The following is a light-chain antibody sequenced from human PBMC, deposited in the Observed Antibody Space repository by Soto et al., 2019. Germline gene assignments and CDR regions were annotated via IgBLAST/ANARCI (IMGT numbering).Light chain of an antibody. CDR2: GAS. J-gene: IGKJ3*01. Sequence: DIQMTQSPSSLSASVGDRVTITCQASQDISNFLNCYQQKPGKAPKLMIYGASNLETGVQSRFSGNGSGTDFTFTITNLQPDDIATYYCQQLHNLPLSTFGPGTKVNIK. V-gene: IGKV1-33*01. CDR3: QQLHNLPLST. CDR1: QDISNF.